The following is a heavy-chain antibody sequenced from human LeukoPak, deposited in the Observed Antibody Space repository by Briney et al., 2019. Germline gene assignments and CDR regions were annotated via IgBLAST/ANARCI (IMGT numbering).Heavy chain of an antibody. CDR2: LHHTGSA. D-gene: IGHD6-13*01. Sequence: PSETLSLTCTVSGGSISNSDYLWGWVRQAPGKGLESIGSLHHTGSAFYHPSLKSRVTISVDTSKNQFSLKLSSVTAADTAVYYCARSLRIAAAATYYFDYWGQGTLVTVSS. J-gene: IGHJ4*02. CDR3: ARSLRIAAAATYYFDY. V-gene: IGHV4-39*07. CDR1: GGSISNSDYL.